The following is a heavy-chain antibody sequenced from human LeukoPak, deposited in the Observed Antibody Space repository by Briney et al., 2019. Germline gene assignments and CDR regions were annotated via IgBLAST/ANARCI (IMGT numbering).Heavy chain of an antibody. V-gene: IGHV4-4*07. J-gene: IGHJ3*02. Sequence: SETLSLTCTVSGGSISSYYWSWLRQPAGKGLEWIGRIYTSGSTNYNPSLKSRVTMSVDTSKNQFSLKLSSVPAAATAVYYCARDLGDYYDFWSGYQMGAFDIWGQGTMVTVSS. D-gene: IGHD3-3*01. CDR2: IYTSGST. CDR1: GGSISSYY. CDR3: ARDLGDYYDFWSGYQMGAFDI.